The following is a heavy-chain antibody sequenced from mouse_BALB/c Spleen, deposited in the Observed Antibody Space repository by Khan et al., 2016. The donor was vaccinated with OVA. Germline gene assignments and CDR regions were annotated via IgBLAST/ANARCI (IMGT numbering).Heavy chain of an antibody. CDR1: GFTFTDYY. CDR3: AKGGYYDNGLFDY. V-gene: IGHV1-84*02. D-gene: IGHD1-1*01. Sequence: VQLQESGPELVKPGASVKISCKASGFTFTDYYIHWVKQKPGQGLEWIGWIYPGSGNTKYNEKFKDMATLTVDTSSTTAYMQLSSLTSEDTAVYFCAKGGYYDNGLFDYWGQGTTLTVSS. J-gene: IGHJ2*01. CDR2: IYPGSGNT.